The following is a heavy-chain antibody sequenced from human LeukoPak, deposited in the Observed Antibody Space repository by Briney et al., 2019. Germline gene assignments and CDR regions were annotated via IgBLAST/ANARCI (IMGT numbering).Heavy chain of an antibody. Sequence: ASVRVSCKASGYTFTGYYMHWVRQAPGQGLEWMGWINPNSGGTNYAQKFPGRVTMTRDTSISTAYMELSRLRSDDTAVYYCARVRGYYNWFDPWGQGTLVTVSS. J-gene: IGHJ5*02. CDR2: INPNSGGT. CDR3: ARVRGYYNWFDP. CDR1: GYTFTGYY. D-gene: IGHD3-22*01. V-gene: IGHV1-2*02.